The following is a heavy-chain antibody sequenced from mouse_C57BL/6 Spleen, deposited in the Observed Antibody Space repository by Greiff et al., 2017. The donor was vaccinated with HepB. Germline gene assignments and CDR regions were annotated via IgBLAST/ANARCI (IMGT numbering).Heavy chain of an antibody. CDR1: GFTFSDYG. J-gene: IGHJ4*01. CDR2: ISSGSSTI. D-gene: IGHD2-4*01. Sequence: EVKLMESGGGLVKPGGSLKLSCAASGFTFSDYGMHWVRQAPEKGLEWVAYISSGSSTIYYADTVKGRVTISRDNAKNTLFLQMTSLRSEDTAMYYCARNYDYDVNAMDYWGQGTSVTVSS. V-gene: IGHV5-17*01. CDR3: ARNYDYDVNAMDY.